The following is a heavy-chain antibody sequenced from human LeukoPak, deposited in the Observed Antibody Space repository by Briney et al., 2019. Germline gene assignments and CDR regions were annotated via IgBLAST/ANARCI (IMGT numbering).Heavy chain of an antibody. V-gene: IGHV4-39*01. CDR3: ARPPGGSYNNYFDP. D-gene: IGHD3-10*01. CDR2: IYYRGST. CDR1: GGSITNYGFY. J-gene: IGHJ5*02. Sequence: SETQSLTCTVSGGSITNYGFYWGWIRQPPGKGLEWIGNIYYRGSTYYNPSLKSRVTISIDTSKNQFSLRLSSVTAADTAVYYCARPPGGSYNNYFDPWGQGTLVTVSS.